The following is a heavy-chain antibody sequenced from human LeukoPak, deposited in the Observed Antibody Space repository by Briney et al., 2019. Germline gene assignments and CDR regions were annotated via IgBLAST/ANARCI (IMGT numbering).Heavy chain of an antibody. CDR1: GFTVSSNY. J-gene: IGHJ5*02. CDR2: IYSGGST. D-gene: IGHD5-12*01. V-gene: IGHV3-53*01. Sequence: HPGGSLRLSCAASGFTVSSNYMSWVRQAPGKGLEWVSVIYSGGSTYYADSVKGRFTISRDNSKNTLYLQMNSLRAEDTAVYYCARDRHGGDRYRVDPWGQGTLVTVSS. CDR3: ARDRHGGDRYRVDP.